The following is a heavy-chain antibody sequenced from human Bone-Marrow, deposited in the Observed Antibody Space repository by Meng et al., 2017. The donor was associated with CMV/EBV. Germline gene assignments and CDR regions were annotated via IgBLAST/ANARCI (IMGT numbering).Heavy chain of an antibody. Sequence: GESLKTPCAASGFPFRNYEMNWVRQAPGKGLEWVSSSSSSSSYIYYADSVKGRFTISRDNAKNSLYLQMNTLRAEDTAVYYCARRGGTDCSSTSCYTALDYWGQGTLVTVSS. CDR2: SSSSSSYI. J-gene: IGHJ4*02. CDR3: ARRGGTDCSSTSCYTALDY. CDR1: GFPFRNYE. D-gene: IGHD2-2*02. V-gene: IGHV3-21*01.